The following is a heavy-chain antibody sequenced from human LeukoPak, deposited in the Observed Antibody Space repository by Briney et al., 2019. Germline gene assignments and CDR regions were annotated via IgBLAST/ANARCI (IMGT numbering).Heavy chain of an antibody. CDR2: MNPNSGNT. Sequence: ASVKVSCKASGYTFTSYDINWVRQATGQGLEWMGWMNPNSGNTGYAQKFQGRVTMTRNTSISTAYMELSSLRSEDTAVYYCAIRRYDFWSGYFYYYYGMDVWGQGTTVTVSS. D-gene: IGHD3-3*01. CDR1: GYTFTSYD. J-gene: IGHJ6*02. V-gene: IGHV1-8*01. CDR3: AIRRYDFWSGYFYYYYGMDV.